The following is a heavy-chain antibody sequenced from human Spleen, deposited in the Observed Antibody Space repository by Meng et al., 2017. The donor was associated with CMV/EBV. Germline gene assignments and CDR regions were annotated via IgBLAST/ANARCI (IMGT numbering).Heavy chain of an antibody. CDR1: GFTFNSYT. J-gene: IGHJ6*02. Sequence: GGSLRLSCAASGFTFNSYTMTWVRQAPGKGLEWVSSITTSSRYIYYADSVKGRFTISRDNVNNSLFLQMDGLRAEDTAMYYCDRATGDYYYGMDVWGQGTTVTVSS. CDR2: ITTSSRYI. V-gene: IGHV3-21*01. CDR3: DRATGDYYYGMDV.